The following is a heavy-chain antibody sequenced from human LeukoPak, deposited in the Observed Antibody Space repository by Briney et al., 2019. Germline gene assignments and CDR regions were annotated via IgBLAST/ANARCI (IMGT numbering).Heavy chain of an antibody. CDR1: GYTFTSYY. D-gene: IGHD5-24*01. V-gene: IGHV1-46*01. J-gene: IGHJ4*02. CDR2: INPSGGST. CDR3: ARAGRRDGYNIPFDY. Sequence: ASVKVSCKASGYTFTSYYMHWVRQAPGRGLEWMGIINPSGGSTSYAQKFQGRVTMTRDMSTSTVYMELSSLRSEDTAVYYCARAGRRDGYNIPFDYWGQGTLVTVSS.